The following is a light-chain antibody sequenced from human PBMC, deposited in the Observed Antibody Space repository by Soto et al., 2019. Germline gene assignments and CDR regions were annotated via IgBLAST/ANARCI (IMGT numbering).Light chain of an antibody. Sequence: DIQMTQSPSSLSASVGDRVTITCRASQSISSYLNWYQQKPGKAPKLLIYAASSLQSGVPSRFSGSGSGTDFTLTISSLKPEDFATYYCQQSYSTPLTFGPVTKVDIK. J-gene: IGKJ3*01. V-gene: IGKV1-39*01. CDR1: QSISSY. CDR2: AAS. CDR3: QQSYSTPLT.